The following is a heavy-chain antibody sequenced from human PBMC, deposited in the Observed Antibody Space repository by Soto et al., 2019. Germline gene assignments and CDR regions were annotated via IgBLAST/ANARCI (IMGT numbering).Heavy chain of an antibody. CDR3: AIADIQRVFVDY. V-gene: IGHV3-30-3*01. CDR1: GFTFSSYA. CDR2: ISYDGSNK. Sequence: PGGSLRLSCAASGFTFSSYAMHWVRQAPGKGLEWVAVISYDGSNKYYADSVKGRFTISRDNSKNTLYLQMNSLRAEDTAVYYCAIADIQRVFVDYWGQGTLVTVSS. J-gene: IGHJ4*02. D-gene: IGHD3-3*01.